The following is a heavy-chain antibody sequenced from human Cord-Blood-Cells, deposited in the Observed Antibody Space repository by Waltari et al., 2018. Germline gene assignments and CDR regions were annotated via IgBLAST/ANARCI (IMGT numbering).Heavy chain of an antibody. CDR1: GYTFTGYY. Sequence: QVQLVQPGAEVKKPGASVTVSCKASGYTFTGYYMHWVRQAPGQGLEWMGWINPNSGGTNYAQKFQGWVTMTRDTSISTAYMELSRLRSDDTAVYYCASSSSSYYYYGMDVWGQGTTVTVSS. CDR2: INPNSGGT. D-gene: IGHD6-6*01. CDR3: ASSSSSYYYYGMDV. J-gene: IGHJ6*02. V-gene: IGHV1-2*04.